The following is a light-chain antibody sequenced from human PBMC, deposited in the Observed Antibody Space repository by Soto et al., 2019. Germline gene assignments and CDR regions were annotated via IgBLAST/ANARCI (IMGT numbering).Light chain of an antibody. V-gene: IGKV3-20*01. CDR3: QQYGGSPLVT. CDR1: QSVSSSS. Sequence: EIVLTQSPGTLSLSPGERATRSCRASQSVSSSSLAWYQQKPGQAPRLLVYGASSRATGIPDRFSGSGSGTDFTLTISRLEPEDFAVYYCQQYGGSPLVTFGQGTKLEIK. J-gene: IGKJ2*01. CDR2: GAS.